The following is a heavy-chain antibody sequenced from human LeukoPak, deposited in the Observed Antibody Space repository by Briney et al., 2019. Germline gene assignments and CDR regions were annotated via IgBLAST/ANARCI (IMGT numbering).Heavy chain of an antibody. Sequence: PSETLSLTCTVSGGSISSSSYYWGWIRQPPGKGLEWIGSIYYSGSTYYNPSLKSRVTISVDTSKNQFSLKLSSVTAADTAVYYCARGYYYDSSGYSERVDFDYWGQGTLVTVSS. D-gene: IGHD3-22*01. CDR1: GGSISSSSYY. CDR3: ARGYYYDSSGYSERVDFDY. V-gene: IGHV4-39*07. J-gene: IGHJ4*02. CDR2: IYYSGST.